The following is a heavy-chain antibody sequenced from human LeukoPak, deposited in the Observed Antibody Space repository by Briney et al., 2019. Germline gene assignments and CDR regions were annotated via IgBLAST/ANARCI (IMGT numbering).Heavy chain of an antibody. Sequence: GGSLRLSCAASGFTFSSYAMHWVRQAPSKGLEWVAVISYDGSNKYYADSVKGRFTISRDNSKNTLYLQMNSLRAEDTAVYYCARDQNDFWSGYYFDYYYMDVWGKGTTVTVSS. D-gene: IGHD3-3*01. J-gene: IGHJ6*03. CDR1: GFTFSSYA. CDR2: ISYDGSNK. V-gene: IGHV3-30*04. CDR3: ARDQNDFWSGYYFDYYYMDV.